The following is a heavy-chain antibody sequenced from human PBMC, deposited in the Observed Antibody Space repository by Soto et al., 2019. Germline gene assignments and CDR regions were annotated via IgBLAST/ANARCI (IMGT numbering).Heavy chain of an antibody. D-gene: IGHD2-15*01. CDR2: IYYSGST. J-gene: IGHJ3*02. CDR3: ARKTGRVVAPQNAFDI. V-gene: IGHV4-31*03. CDR1: GSSISSGGYY. Sequence: PSETLSLTCTVSGSSISSGGYYWSWIRQHPGKGLEWIGYIYYSGSTYYNPSLKSRVTISVDTSKNQFSLKLSSVTAADTAVYYCARKTGRVVAPQNAFDIWGQGTMVTVS.